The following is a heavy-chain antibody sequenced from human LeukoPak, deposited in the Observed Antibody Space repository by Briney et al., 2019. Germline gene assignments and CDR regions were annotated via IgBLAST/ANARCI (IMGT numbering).Heavy chain of an antibody. J-gene: IGHJ4*02. Sequence: GGSLRLSCEASRFTFRSYAMGWVRQAPGKGLEWVSALSGSGDSTYYADSVKGRFTISRDNSKNTVYLQTNGLRAEDTAVYYCAKVTYDYVWGSYESWGQGTLVTVSS. CDR2: LSGSGDST. D-gene: IGHD3-16*01. V-gene: IGHV3-23*01. CDR1: RFTFRSYA. CDR3: AKVTYDYVWGSYES.